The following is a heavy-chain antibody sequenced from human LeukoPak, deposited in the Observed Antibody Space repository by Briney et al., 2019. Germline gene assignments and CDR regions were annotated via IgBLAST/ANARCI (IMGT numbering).Heavy chain of an antibody. CDR1: GFTFSSYG. V-gene: IGHV3-30*18. Sequence: GGSLRLSCAASGFTFSSYGMHWVRQAPGKGLEWVAVISYDGSNKYYADSVKGRFTISRDNSKNTLYLQMNSLRAEDTAVYYCAKRESLDYWGQGTLVTVSS. CDR2: ISYDGSNK. D-gene: IGHD3-10*01. J-gene: IGHJ4*02. CDR3: AKRESLDY.